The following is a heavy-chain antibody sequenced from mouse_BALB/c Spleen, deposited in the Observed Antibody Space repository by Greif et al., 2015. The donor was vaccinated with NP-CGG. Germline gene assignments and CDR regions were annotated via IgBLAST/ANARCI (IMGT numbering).Heavy chain of an antibody. J-gene: IGHJ4*01. Sequence: QVQLQQPGAELVKPGASVKLSCKASGYTFTSYWMHWVKQRPGQGREWIGEINPSNGRTNYNEKFKSKATLTVDKSSSTAYMQLSSLTSEDSAVYYCAIYDGYYYYAMDYWGQGTSVTVSS. CDR1: GYTFTSYW. CDR2: INPSNGRT. D-gene: IGHD2-3*01. CDR3: AIYDGYYYYAMDY. V-gene: IGHV1S81*02.